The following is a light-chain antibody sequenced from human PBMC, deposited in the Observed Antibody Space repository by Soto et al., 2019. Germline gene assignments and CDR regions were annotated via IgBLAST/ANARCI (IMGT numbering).Light chain of an antibody. CDR2: GAS. V-gene: IGKV1-39*01. Sequence: DIQMTQSPSSVSASVGHRVTITCRASQSISSYVNWYQQRPGKAPKVLLYGASSLQSGVPSRFSGTGYGTDFTLTVSNLQPEDFATYYCQQSYSIPWTFGQGTKVDIK. J-gene: IGKJ1*01. CDR3: QQSYSIPWT. CDR1: QSISSY.